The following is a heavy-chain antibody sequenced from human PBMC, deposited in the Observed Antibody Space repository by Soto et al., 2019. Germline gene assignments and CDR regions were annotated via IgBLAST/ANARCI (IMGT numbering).Heavy chain of an antibody. CDR3: ARMYSSGSGWFHP. Sequence: QIELQESGPGLVKPSQTLSLTCFVSGYFIGAGGYYWSWIRHHPGKGLEWIGSFYSSGSIIYNPSLRSRVSMTGDMSTNHFSMSLTSVTAADTARYYCARMYSSGSGWFHPWGQGTLVTVSS. CDR2: FYSSGSI. D-gene: IGHD6-19*01. V-gene: IGHV4-31*03. CDR1: GYFIGAGGYY. J-gene: IGHJ5*02.